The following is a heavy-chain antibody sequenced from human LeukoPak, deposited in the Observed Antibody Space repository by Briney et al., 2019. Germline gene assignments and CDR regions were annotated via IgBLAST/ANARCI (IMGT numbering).Heavy chain of an antibody. CDR2: ISHDGRTK. CDR3: ARPSPPGDGYNPPDH. V-gene: IGHV3-30*04. J-gene: IGHJ4*02. D-gene: IGHD5-24*01. CDR1: GFTFDNFA. Sequence: GKSLTLSCVVSGFTFDNFAMHWVRQPLGKGLEWVAVISHDGRTKYYADSMKGRITISRDNSKNTLFLQMNNLRSEDTAVYFCARPSPPGDGYNPPDHWGQGTLVTVSS.